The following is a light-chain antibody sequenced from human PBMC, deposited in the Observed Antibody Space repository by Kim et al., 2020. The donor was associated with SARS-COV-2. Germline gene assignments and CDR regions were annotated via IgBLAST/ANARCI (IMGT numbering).Light chain of an antibody. CDR1: QSVDRSD. CDR2: STS. J-gene: IGKJ3*01. CDR3: QQYGSSPRLFT. Sequence: EIVLTQSPGTLSLSPGERATLSRRASQSVDRSDLAWYQKKPGQAPRLLIYSTSSRATGIPDRFSGSGSGTDFTLTINRLEPEDFAMYYCQQYGSSPRLFTFGPGTKVDIK. V-gene: IGKV3-20*01.